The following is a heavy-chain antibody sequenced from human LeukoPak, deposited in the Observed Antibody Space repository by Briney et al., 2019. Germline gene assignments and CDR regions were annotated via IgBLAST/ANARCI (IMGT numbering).Heavy chain of an antibody. CDR1: GFTFSSYA. J-gene: IGHJ6*03. Sequence: PGGSLRLSCVASGFTFSSYAMHWVRQTPGKGLEYVSGINSNGGSTHYANSVKGRFTISRDNSKNTLYLQMNSLRAEDTAVYYCAKGSRPGYSYGPREYYYYVDVWGKGTTVTVSS. CDR2: INSNGGST. CDR3: AKGSRPGYSYGPREYYYYVDV. V-gene: IGHV3-64*01. D-gene: IGHD5-18*01.